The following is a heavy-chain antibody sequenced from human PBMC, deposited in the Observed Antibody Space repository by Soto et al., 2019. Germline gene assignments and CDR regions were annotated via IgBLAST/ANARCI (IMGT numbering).Heavy chain of an antibody. V-gene: IGHV1-18*04. CDR3: ARGGFSSSWRLDY. J-gene: IGHJ4*02. CDR1: AYAFNTYA. CDR2: IFPYTGDT. Sequence: QVQLVQSGAEARKPGASVRVSCKTSAYAFNTYAINWVRQAPGQGLEWMGSIFPYTGDTHYAQNFQGRFTMTKDTSTNTVYRDLTGLKSDDSAVYFCARGGFSSSWRLDYWGQGTLVIVSS. D-gene: IGHD6-13*01.